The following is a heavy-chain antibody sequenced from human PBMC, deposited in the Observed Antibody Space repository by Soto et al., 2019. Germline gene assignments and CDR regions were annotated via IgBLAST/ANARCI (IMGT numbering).Heavy chain of an antibody. Sequence: SETLYLTCTVSDGSISRYYWSWIRQPPGKGLEWIGYIYYSGSTNYNPSLKSRVTISVDTSKNQFSLKLSSVTAADTAVYYCARHNSVVASPHYAFDIWCQGTMV. CDR3: ARHNSVVASPHYAFDI. J-gene: IGHJ3*02. CDR2: IYYSGST. CDR1: DGSISRYY. D-gene: IGHD2-21*01. V-gene: IGHV4-59*08.